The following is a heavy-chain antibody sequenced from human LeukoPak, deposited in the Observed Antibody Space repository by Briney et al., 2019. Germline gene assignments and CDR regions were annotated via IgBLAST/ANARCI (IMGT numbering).Heavy chain of an antibody. CDR2: MNPNSGNT. D-gene: IGHD3-22*01. CDR1: GYTFTSYTFTSYD. CDR3: ARGHGYYDSSGYYTYAFDM. Sequence: ASVKASCKASGYTFTSYTFTSYDINWVRQATGQGLEWMGWMNPNSGNTGYAQNFQGRVTMTRNTSITTAYMELSSLRSEDTAVYYCARGHGYYDSSGYYTYAFDMWGQGTMVTVSS. J-gene: IGHJ3*02. V-gene: IGHV1-8*01.